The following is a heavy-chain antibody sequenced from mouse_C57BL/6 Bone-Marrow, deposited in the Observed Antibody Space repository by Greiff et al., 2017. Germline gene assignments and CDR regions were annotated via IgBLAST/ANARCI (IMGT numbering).Heavy chain of an antibody. D-gene: IGHD2-5*01. CDR3: ARSNYGDY. V-gene: IGHV1-4*01. J-gene: IGHJ2*01. Sequence: QVQLQQSGAELARPGASVKMSCKASGYTFTSYTMHWVKQRPGQGLEWIGHINPSSGYTKYNQKFKDKATLTADKSSSTAYMQLSSLTSEDSAVXYCARSNYGDYGGQGTTLAVSS. CDR2: INPSSGYT. CDR1: GYTFTSYT.